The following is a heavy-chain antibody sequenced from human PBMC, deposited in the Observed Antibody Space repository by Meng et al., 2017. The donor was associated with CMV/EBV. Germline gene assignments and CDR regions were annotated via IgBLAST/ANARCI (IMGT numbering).Heavy chain of an antibody. CDR2: IYYSGRT. D-gene: IGHD2-2*01. CDR1: GGSISSSSYY. Sequence: CTVPGGSISSSSYYWGWIRQPPGKGLEWIGSIYYSGRTYYNPSLKSRVTISVDTSKNQFSLKLSSVTAADTAVYYCARQYQLLHFDYWGQGTLVTVSS. CDR3: ARQYQLLHFDY. J-gene: IGHJ4*02. V-gene: IGHV4-39*01.